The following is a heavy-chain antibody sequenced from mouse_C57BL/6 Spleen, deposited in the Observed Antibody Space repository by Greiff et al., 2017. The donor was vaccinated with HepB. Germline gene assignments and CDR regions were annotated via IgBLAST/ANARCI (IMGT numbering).Heavy chain of an antibody. CDR2: IYPGDGDT. Sequence: VQLQQSGAELVKPGASVKISCKASGYAFSSYWMNWVKQRPGKGLEWIGQIYPGDGDTNYNGKFKGKATLTADKSSSTAYMQLSSLTSEDSAVYFCARSALYYYGSSYENYYAMDYWGQGTSVTVSS. V-gene: IGHV1-80*01. CDR3: ARSALYYYGSSYENYYAMDY. D-gene: IGHD1-1*01. J-gene: IGHJ4*01. CDR1: GYAFSSYW.